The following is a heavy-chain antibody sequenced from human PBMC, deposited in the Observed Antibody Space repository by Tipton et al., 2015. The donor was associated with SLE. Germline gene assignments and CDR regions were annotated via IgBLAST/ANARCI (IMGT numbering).Heavy chain of an antibody. Sequence: QLVQSGAEVKKPGASVKVSCKASGYTFTSYGISWVRQAPGQGLEWMGWISTYNANTNYAQKLQGRVTMTTDTSTTTAFMDLRSLRSEDTAVYYCARTPQWDPPTFDIWGQGTMVTFSS. CDR2: ISTYNANT. D-gene: IGHD1-26*01. V-gene: IGHV1-18*01. J-gene: IGHJ3*02. CDR3: ARTPQWDPPTFDI. CDR1: GYTFTSYG.